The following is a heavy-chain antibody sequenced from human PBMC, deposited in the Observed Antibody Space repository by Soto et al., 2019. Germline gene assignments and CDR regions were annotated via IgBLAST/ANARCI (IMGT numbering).Heavy chain of an antibody. CDR2: IYSGGST. CDR3: ARGYSSSWRHFDY. V-gene: IGHV3-53*04. D-gene: IGHD6-13*01. CDR1: GFTVSSNY. J-gene: IGHJ4*02. Sequence: PGGSLRLSCAASGFTVSSNYISRVRQAPGKGLEWVSVIYSGGSTYYADSVKGRFTISRHNSKNTLYLQMNSLRAEDTAVYYCARGYSSSWRHFDYWGQGTLVTVSS.